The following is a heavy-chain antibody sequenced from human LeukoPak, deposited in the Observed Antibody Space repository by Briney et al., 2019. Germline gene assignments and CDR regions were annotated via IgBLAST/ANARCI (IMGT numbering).Heavy chain of an antibody. V-gene: IGHV3-11*04. J-gene: IGHJ4*02. CDR2: ITSSDNTI. Sequence: GGSLRLSCAASGFTFSDYYMSWIRQAPGKGLEWVSYITSSDNTIYYADSVKGRFTISRDNAKNSLYLQMNTLRAEDTAVYYCARDRHKYNYDSGGYPPYWGQGTLVTVSS. CDR3: ARDRHKYNYDSGGYPPY. CDR1: GFTFSDYY. D-gene: IGHD3-22*01.